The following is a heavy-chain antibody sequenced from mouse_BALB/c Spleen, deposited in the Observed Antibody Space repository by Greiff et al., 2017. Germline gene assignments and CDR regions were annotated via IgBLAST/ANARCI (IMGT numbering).Heavy chain of an antibody. CDR1: GYTFTSYV. J-gene: IGHJ3*01. Sequence: EVQLQQSGPELVKPGASVKMSCKASGYTFTSYVMHWVKQKPGQGLEWIGYINPYNDGTKYNEKFKGKATLTSDKSSITAYMELSSLTSEDSAVYYCASWWNDGGFAYWGQGTLVTVSA. D-gene: IGHD1-1*02. CDR2: INPYNDGT. CDR3: ASWWNDGGFAY. V-gene: IGHV1-14*01.